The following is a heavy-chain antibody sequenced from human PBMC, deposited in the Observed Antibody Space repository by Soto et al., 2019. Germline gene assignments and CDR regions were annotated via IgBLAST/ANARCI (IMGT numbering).Heavy chain of an antibody. D-gene: IGHD3-22*01. V-gene: IGHV5-10-1*01. CDR1: GYSFTSYW. CDR2: IDPSDSYT. J-gene: IGHJ6*02. CDR3: ARGGGSSGYSVEDYYVMDV. Sequence: GESLKISCKGSGYSFTSYWISWVRQMPGKGLEWMGRIDPSDSYTNYSPSFQGHVTISADKSISTAYLQWSSLKASDTAMYYCARGGGSSGYSVEDYYVMDVWGQGTTVTVSS.